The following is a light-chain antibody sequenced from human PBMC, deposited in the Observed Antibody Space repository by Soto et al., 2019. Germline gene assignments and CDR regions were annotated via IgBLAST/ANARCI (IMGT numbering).Light chain of an antibody. CDR1: QSVSSN. Sequence: EIVMTQSPATLSVSPGERATLSCRASQSVSSNLAWYQQKPGQAPRLLIYGASTRATGIPARFSGSGSGTEFTLTISILQSEDFAFYYGQQYNNWWTFGQGTKVEIK. CDR3: QQYNNWWT. CDR2: GAS. J-gene: IGKJ1*01. V-gene: IGKV3-15*01.